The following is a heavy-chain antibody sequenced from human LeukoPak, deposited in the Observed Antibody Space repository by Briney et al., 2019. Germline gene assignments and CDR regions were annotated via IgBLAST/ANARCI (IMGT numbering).Heavy chain of an antibody. Sequence: GASVKVSCKASGYTFTNYGITWVRQAPGQGLEWMGWISAYNGNTNYVQKLQGRVTMTTDTSATTAYMELRSLRSDDTAVYYCARGGVGLGVITPNWFDPWGQGTLVTVSS. J-gene: IGHJ5*02. CDR3: ARGGVGLGVITPNWFDP. CDR1: GYTFTNYG. D-gene: IGHD3-22*01. V-gene: IGHV1-18*01. CDR2: ISAYNGNT.